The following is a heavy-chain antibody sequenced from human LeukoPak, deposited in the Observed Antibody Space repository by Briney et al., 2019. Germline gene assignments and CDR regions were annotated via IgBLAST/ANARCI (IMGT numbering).Heavy chain of an antibody. CDR3: ARERQLERLAFGKEGSAFDY. D-gene: IGHD1-1*01. CDR2: ISSSSSYI. CDR1: GITFNSYT. J-gene: IGHJ4*02. V-gene: IGHV3-21*01. Sequence: GGSLRLSCAASGITFNSYTMNWVRQAPGKELEWVSSISSSSSYIYYAASVKGRFTISRDNAKNSLYLQMNRLRAEDTAVYYCARERQLERLAFGKEGSAFDYWGQGTLVTVSS.